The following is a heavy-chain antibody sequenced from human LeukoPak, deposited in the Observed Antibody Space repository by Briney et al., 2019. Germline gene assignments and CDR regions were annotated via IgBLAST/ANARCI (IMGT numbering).Heavy chain of an antibody. J-gene: IGHJ4*02. CDR2: INHSGST. Sequence: SETLSLTCAVYGGSFSGYYWSWIRQPPGKGLEWIGEINHSGSTNYNPSLKSRVTMSVDTSKNQFSLKLSSVTAADTAVYYCASGYCSSTSCYPKVDYWGQGTLVTVSS. D-gene: IGHD2-2*01. CDR1: GGSFSGYY. CDR3: ASGYCSSTSCYPKVDY. V-gene: IGHV4-34*01.